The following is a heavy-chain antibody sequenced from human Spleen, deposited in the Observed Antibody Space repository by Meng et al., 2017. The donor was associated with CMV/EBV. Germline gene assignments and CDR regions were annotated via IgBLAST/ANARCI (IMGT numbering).Heavy chain of an antibody. J-gene: IGHJ4*02. Sequence: AVYVGSFSCYYWSWIRQPPGKGLEWIGDINHSGSTNYNPSLKSRVTISVDTSKNQFSLKLSSVTAADTAVYYCARSSGSYLTRWFDYWGQGTLVTVSS. CDR1: VGSFSCYY. CDR3: ARSSGSYLTRWFDY. V-gene: IGHV4-34*01. D-gene: IGHD1-26*01. CDR2: INHSGST.